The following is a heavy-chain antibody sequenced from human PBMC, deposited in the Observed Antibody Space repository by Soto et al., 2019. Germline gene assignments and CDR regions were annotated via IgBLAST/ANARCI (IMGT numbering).Heavy chain of an antibody. D-gene: IGHD1-26*01. J-gene: IGHJ5*02. Sequence: ASVKVSCKASGYTFTSYGMSWVRQAPGQGLEWMGWISAYNGNTNYAQKLQGRVTMTTDTYTSTAYMELRSLRSDDTAAYYCARVEWELAWWFDHWGKRTMVXVS. CDR3: ARVEWELAWWFDH. CDR1: GYTFTSYG. V-gene: IGHV1-18*04. CDR2: ISAYNGNT.